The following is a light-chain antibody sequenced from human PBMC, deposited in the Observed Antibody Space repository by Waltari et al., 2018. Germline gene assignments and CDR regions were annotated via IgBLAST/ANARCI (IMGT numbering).Light chain of an antibody. J-gene: IGKJ2*01. CDR1: QTIINF. CDR3: QQSYSIPYT. Sequence: DIQMTQSPSSLSASIGDRVTITCRASQTIINFLNWYQQKPGKAPKLLIYLSSALQSGVPSRFGGSGSGPDFTFTISSLQPEDFATYYCQQSYSIPYTFGQGSKLEI. CDR2: LSS. V-gene: IGKV1-39*01.